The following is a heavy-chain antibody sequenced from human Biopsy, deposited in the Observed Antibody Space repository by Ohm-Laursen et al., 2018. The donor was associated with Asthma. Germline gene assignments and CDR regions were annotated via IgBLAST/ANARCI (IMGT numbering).Heavy chain of an antibody. Sequence: ASVKVSCKAPGYTFNSAGITWVRQAPGQGLEWMGWISVYNGNTKVAQKLQDRVTMITDTSTSTAYMELRSLRSEDTAVYFCARAVDYSHYYGIDVWGQGTTVTVS. V-gene: IGHV1-18*01. D-gene: IGHD3-10*01. CDR3: ARAVDYSHYYGIDV. J-gene: IGHJ6*02. CDR1: GYTFNSAG. CDR2: ISVYNGNT.